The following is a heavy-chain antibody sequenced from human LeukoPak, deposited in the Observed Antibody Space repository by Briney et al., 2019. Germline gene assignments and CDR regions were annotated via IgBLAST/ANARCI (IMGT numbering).Heavy chain of an antibody. J-gene: IGHJ4*02. CDR1: GGSFSAYY. CDR2: INHSGST. D-gene: IGHD6-19*01. V-gene: IGHV4-34*01. Sequence: PSETLSLTCAVYGGSFSAYYWSWIRQPPGKGLEWIGEINHSGSTNYNPSLKSRVTISVDTSKNQFSLKLSSVTAADTAVYYCATAAVAGHEYYFDYWGQGTLVTVSS. CDR3: ATAAVAGHEYYFDY.